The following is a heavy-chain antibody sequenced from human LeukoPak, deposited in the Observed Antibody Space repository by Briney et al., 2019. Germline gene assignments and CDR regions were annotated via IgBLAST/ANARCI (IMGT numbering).Heavy chain of an antibody. CDR1: GFTFDDYA. J-gene: IGHJ4*02. V-gene: IGHV3-9*01. CDR3: AKEGAAGSFDY. Sequence: GRSLRLSCAASGFTFDDYAVHWVRQAPGKGLEWVSGISWNSGSIGYADSVKGRFTISRDNVKNSLYLQMNSLRAEDTALYYCAKEGAAGSFDYWGQGTLVTVSS. CDR2: ISWNSGSI. D-gene: IGHD6-13*01.